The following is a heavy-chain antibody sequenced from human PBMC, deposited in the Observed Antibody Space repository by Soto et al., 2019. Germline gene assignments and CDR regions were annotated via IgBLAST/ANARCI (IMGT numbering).Heavy chain of an antibody. Sequence: PGGSLRLSCAGSGFTLSDHYIDWVRQAPGKGLEWVGRSRDKAQGYSTAYAASVKGRFTTSRDESKNSVYLQMNSLKTEDTAVYYCAKGPLKEVDYYNYAMDVWGQGSAVTVSS. J-gene: IGHJ6*02. CDR3: AKGPLKEVDYYNYAMDV. V-gene: IGHV3-72*01. CDR2: SRDKAQGYST. CDR1: GFTLSDHY.